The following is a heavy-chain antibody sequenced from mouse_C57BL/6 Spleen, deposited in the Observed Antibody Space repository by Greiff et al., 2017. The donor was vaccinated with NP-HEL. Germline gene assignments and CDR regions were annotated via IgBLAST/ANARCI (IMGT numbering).Heavy chain of an antibody. J-gene: IGHJ2*01. CDR2: IDPSDSET. Sequence: VQLQQPGAELVRPGSSVKLSCKASGYTFTSYWMHWVKQRPIQGLEWIGNIDPSDSETHYNQKFKDKATLTVDKSSSTAYMQLSSLTSEDSAVYYCAGAHYYGIFGYWGKGTTRTVSS. D-gene: IGHD1-1*01. CDR3: AGAHYYGIFGY. V-gene: IGHV1-52*01. CDR1: GYTFTSYW.